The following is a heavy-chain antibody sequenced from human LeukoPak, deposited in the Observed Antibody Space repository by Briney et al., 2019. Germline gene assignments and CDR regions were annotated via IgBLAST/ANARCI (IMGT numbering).Heavy chain of an antibody. Sequence: GGSLRLSCAASGFTFSSYAMSWVRQAPGKGLEWVSATSGSGGSTYYADSVKGRFTISRDNSKNTLYLQMNSLRAEDTAVYYCMKAGYCSGVSCYNWFDPWGQGTLVTVSS. CDR2: TSGSGGST. V-gene: IGHV3-23*01. J-gene: IGHJ5*02. D-gene: IGHD2-15*01. CDR1: GFTFSSYA. CDR3: MKAGYCSGVSCYNWFDP.